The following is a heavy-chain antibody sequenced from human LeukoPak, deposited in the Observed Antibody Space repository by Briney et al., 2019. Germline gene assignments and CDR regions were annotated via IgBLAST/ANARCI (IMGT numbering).Heavy chain of an antibody. D-gene: IGHD6-13*01. CDR2: IYYSGST. CDR1: GGSISSGGYY. Sequence: PSETLSLTCTVSGGSISSGGYYWSWIRQHPGKGLEWIGYIYYSGSTYYNPSLKSRVSISVDPSNNQSSLKLNSVTAADTAVYYCARAYTSSCRWFDPWGQGTLATVSS. V-gene: IGHV4-31*03. J-gene: IGHJ5*02. CDR3: ARAYTSSCRWFDP.